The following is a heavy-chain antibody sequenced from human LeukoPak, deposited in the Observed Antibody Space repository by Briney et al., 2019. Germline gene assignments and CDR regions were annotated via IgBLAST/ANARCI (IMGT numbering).Heavy chain of an antibody. D-gene: IGHD3-10*01. CDR1: GYTFTGYY. V-gene: IGHV1-2*02. J-gene: IGHJ4*02. CDR3: ARDLRLLWFGEDPRYYFDY. CDR2: INPNSGGT. Sequence: GASVKVSCKASGYTFTGYYMHWVRQALGQGLEWMGWINPNSGGTNYAQKFQGRVTMTRDTSISTAYMELSRLRSDDTAVYYCARDLRLLWFGEDPRYYFDYWGQGTLVTVSS.